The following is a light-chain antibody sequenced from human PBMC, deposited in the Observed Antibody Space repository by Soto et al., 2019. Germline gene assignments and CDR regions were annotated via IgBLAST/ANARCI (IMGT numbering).Light chain of an antibody. CDR1: SSNIETNY. Sequence: QSVLTQPPSVSAAPGQTVTISCSGGSSNIETNYVSWYQHFPGTAPKLLIYEDNNRPSGIPDRFSGSKAGTSATLGITGLQTGDEAYYYCVTGNGILSACVFGGGTKLTVL. CDR2: EDN. J-gene: IGLJ2*01. CDR3: VTGNGILSACV. V-gene: IGLV1-51*02.